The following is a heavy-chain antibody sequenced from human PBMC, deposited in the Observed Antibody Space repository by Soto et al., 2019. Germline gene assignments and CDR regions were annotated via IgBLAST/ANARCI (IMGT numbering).Heavy chain of an antibody. Sequence: PGGSLRLSCAASGFTFSDYWMTWVRQAPGKGPEWVANVFQNGREKYYMKSVKGRFTISRDNAKNSLYLQMNSLRTEDTAVYYCAIELPPPKYFLHWGQGTLVTVSS. J-gene: IGHJ1*01. D-gene: IGHD1-26*01. CDR2: VFQNGREK. CDR3: AIELPPPKYFLH. CDR1: GFTFSDYW. V-gene: IGHV3-7*01.